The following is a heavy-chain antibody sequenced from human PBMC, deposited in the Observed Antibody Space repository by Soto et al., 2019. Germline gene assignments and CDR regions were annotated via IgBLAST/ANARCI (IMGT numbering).Heavy chain of an antibody. CDR3: ARAIVGATLHAYHI. CDR1: GFTFSSYG. Sequence: GGSLRLFCEASGFTFSSYGMHWVRQAPGKGLEWVAVISYDGSNKYYADSVKGRFTISRDNSKNTLYLQMNSLRAEDTAVYYCARAIVGATLHAYHIWFRGTMVTVSS. D-gene: IGHD1-26*01. CDR2: ISYDGSNK. J-gene: IGHJ3*02. V-gene: IGHV3-30*03.